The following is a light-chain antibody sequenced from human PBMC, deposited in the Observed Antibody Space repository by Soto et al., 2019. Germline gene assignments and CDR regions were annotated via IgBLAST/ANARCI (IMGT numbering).Light chain of an antibody. CDR1: QSVTNY. Sequence: EIFFTQSPDTLPLSPGERATLSCRATQSVTNYIAWYEQRPGQAPRLLIYGACSRETGIRERFSGSGAGTDFTLTISRLEPEDFYVDYCHQYGSSTWTFGQGTKVDIK. CDR3: HQYGSSTWT. J-gene: IGKJ1*01. CDR2: GAC. V-gene: IGKV3-20*01.